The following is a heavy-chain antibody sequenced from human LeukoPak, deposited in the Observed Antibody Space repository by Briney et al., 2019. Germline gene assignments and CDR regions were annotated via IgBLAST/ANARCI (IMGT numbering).Heavy chain of an antibody. CDR1: GFTFSTYS. D-gene: IGHD6-6*01. CDR2: IYSGGST. Sequence: GGSLRLSCAASGFTFSTYSMNWVRQAPGKGLEWVSVIYSGGSTYYADSVKGRFTISRDNSKNTLYLQMNSLRAEDTAVYYCARDRPEEQLVPVYYYGMDVWGQGTTVTVSS. CDR3: ARDRPEEQLVPVYYYGMDV. V-gene: IGHV3-53*01. J-gene: IGHJ6*02.